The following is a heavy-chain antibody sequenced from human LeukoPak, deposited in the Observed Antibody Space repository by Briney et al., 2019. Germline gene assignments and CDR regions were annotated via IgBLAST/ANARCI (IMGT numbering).Heavy chain of an antibody. V-gene: IGHV3-73*01. J-gene: IGHJ6*03. CDR2: IRSKANSYAT. CDR3: TRGYSSSSRYYYYYMDV. Sequence: GGSLRLSCAASGFTFSGSGMHWVRQASGKGLEWVGRIRSKANSYATAYAASVKGRFTISRDDSKNTAYLQMNSLKTEDTAVYYCTRGYSSSSRYYYYYMDVWGKGTTVTVSS. CDR1: GFTFSGSG. D-gene: IGHD6-6*01.